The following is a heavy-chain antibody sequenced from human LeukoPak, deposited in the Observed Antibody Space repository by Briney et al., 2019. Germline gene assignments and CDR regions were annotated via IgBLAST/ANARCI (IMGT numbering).Heavy chain of an antibody. J-gene: IGHJ3*02. V-gene: IGHV3-21*01. CDR1: GFTFSSYS. Sequence: GGSLRLSCAASGFTFSSYSMNWVRQAPGKGLEWVSSISSSSSYIYYADSVKGRFTISRDNAKNSLYLQMNSLRAEDTAVYCCASEQRGGAFDIWGQGTMVTVSS. CDR3: ASEQRGGAFDI. CDR2: ISSSSSYI. D-gene: IGHD3-16*01.